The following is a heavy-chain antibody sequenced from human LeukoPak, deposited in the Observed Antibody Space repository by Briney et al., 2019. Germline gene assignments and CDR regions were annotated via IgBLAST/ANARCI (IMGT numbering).Heavy chain of an antibody. CDR1: GYTFTSYG. CDR3: AREHSSSWDQFDY. Sequence: ASVKVSCKASGYTFTSYGISWVRQAPGQGLEWMRGIIPIFGTANYAQKVQGRVTMTADTSTSTSYMELRSLRSDDTAVYYCAREHSSSWDQFDYWGQGTLVTVSS. J-gene: IGHJ4*02. V-gene: IGHV1-18*01. CDR2: IIPIFGTA. D-gene: IGHD6-13*01.